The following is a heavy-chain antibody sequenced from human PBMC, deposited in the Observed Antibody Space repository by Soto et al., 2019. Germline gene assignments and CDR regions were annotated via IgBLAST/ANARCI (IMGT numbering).Heavy chain of an antibody. Sequence: QVQLVESGGGLVKPGGSLRLSCAASGFTFSDYYMSWIRQAPGTGLEWFSYISSSGSTIYYADSVKGRFTISRDNAKNSLYLQMNSLRAEDTAVYYCARDSEARYCSGGSCYYWYFDLWGRGTLVTVSS. D-gene: IGHD2-15*01. CDR1: GFTFSDYY. CDR2: ISSSGSTI. J-gene: IGHJ2*01. V-gene: IGHV3-11*01. CDR3: ARDSEARYCSGGSCYYWYFDL.